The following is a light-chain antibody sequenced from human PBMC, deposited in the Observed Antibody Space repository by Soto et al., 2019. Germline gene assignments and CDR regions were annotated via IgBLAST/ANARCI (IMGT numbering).Light chain of an antibody. V-gene: IGKV3-20*01. CDR2: GAS. CDR3: QQYNSWPLT. Sequence: EIVLTQSPGTLSLSPGERAILSCRASQSVSSSYLAWYRQKPGQAPSLLIYGASSRATGIPDRFSGSGSGTDFTLTISRLEPEDFAVYYCQQYNSWPLTFGGGTKVDIK. J-gene: IGKJ4*01. CDR1: QSVSSSY.